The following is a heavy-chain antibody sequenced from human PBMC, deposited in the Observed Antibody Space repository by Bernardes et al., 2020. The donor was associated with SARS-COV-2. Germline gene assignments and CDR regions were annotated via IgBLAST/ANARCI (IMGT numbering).Heavy chain of an antibody. CDR2: IWYDGSNK. CDR3: ARAYCSGGSCYYIYYYYGMDV. CDR1: GFTFSSYG. Sequence: GGSLRLSCAASGFTFSSYGMHWVRQAPGKGLEWVAVIWYDGSNKYYADSVKGRFTISRDNSKNTLYLQMNSLRAEDTAVYYCARAYCSGGSCYYIYYYYGMDVWGQGTTVTVSS. V-gene: IGHV3-33*01. J-gene: IGHJ6*02. D-gene: IGHD2-15*01.